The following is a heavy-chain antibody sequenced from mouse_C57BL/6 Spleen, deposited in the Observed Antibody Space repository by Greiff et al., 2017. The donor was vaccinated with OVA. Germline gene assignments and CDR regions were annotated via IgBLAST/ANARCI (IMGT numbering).Heavy chain of an antibody. J-gene: IGHJ3*01. V-gene: IGHV1-55*01. CDR2: IYPGSGST. D-gene: IGHD2-5*01. CDR3: ARDDYSNYGWFAY. CDR1: GYTFTSYW. Sequence: QVHVKQPGAELVKPGASVKMSCKASGYTFTSYWITWVKQRPGQGLEWIGDIYPGSGSTNYNEKFKSKATLTVDTSSSTAYMQLSSLTSEDSAVYYCARDDYSNYGWFAYWGQGTLVTVSA.